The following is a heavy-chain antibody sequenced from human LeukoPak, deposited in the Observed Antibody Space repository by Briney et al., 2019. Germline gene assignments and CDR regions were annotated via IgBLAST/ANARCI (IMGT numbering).Heavy chain of an antibody. V-gene: IGHV4-59*01. J-gene: IGHJ4*02. Sequence: SETLSLTCTVSGGSISSYYWSWIRQPAGKGLEWIGYIHYSGSTNYNPSLKSRVTISVDTSKNQFSLKLSSVTAADTAVYYCARDFVTGGKYYYDSSGYAEVDYWGQGTLVTVSS. CDR1: GGSISSYY. CDR2: IHYSGST. D-gene: IGHD3-22*01. CDR3: ARDFVTGGKYYYDSSGYAEVDY.